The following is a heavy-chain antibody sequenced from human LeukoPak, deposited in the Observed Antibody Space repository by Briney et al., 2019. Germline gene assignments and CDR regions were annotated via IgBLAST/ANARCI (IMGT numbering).Heavy chain of an antibody. CDR1: GFTFSSYW. CDR2: IKQDGSEK. D-gene: IGHD3-9*01. V-gene: IGHV3-7*03. Sequence: GGSLRLSCAASGFTFSSYWMSWVRQAPGKGLEWVANIKQDGSEKYYVDSVKGRFTISRDNRKNSLYLQMNSLGTEDTALYYCAKDIGRYDILTGAFDYWGQGTLVTVSS. CDR3: AKDIGRYDILTGAFDY. J-gene: IGHJ4*02.